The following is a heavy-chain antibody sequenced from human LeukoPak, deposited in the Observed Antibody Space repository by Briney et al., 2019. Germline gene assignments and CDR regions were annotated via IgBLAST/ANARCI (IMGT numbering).Heavy chain of an antibody. V-gene: IGHV3-23*01. Sequence: GGSLRLSCAASGFTFTNFAMNWVRQAPGKGLEWVSGISGSGGNTHYADSMRGRVTISRDNSRKTLYLEMNSLRAEDTAVYYCAKGAVSEKVFAGYFDSYGQG. CDR3: AKGAVSEKVFAGYFDS. CDR1: GFTFTNFA. CDR2: ISGSGGNT. J-gene: IGHJ4*02. D-gene: IGHD6-13*01.